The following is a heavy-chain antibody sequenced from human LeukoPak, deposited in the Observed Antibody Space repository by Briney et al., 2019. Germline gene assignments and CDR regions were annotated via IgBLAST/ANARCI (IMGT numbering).Heavy chain of an antibody. D-gene: IGHD3/OR15-3a*01. Sequence: GGSLGLSCAASGFSFSSYGMHWVRQAPGKGLEWVAFIRSDGDNKYYADSVKGRFTISRDNSKNTLYLQMNSLRAEDTAVYYCARDPPVMIFGPDPRAFDIWGQGTMVTVSS. V-gene: IGHV3-30*02. CDR1: GFSFSSYG. CDR2: IRSDGDNK. CDR3: ARDPPVMIFGPDPRAFDI. J-gene: IGHJ3*02.